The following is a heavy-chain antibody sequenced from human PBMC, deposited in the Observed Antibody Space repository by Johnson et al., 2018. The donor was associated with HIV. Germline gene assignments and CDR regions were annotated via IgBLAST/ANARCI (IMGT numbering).Heavy chain of an antibody. CDR3: ARSIVVEGDDAFDI. V-gene: IGHV3-7*05. D-gene: IGHD2-21*01. CDR1: GFTFSSYW. J-gene: IGHJ3*02. CDR2: IKQDGSEK. Sequence: MQLVESGGGLVQPGGSLRLSCAASGFTFSSYWMSWVRQAPGKGLEWVANIKQDGSEKSYVDSVKGRFTISRDNAKNSLYLQMNSLRAEDPAVYYCARSIVVEGDDAFDIWGQGTMVTVSS.